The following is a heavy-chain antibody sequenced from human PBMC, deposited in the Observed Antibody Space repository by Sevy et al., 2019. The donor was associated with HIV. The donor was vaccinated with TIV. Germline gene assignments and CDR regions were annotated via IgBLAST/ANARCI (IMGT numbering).Heavy chain of an antibody. V-gene: IGHV3-15*07. CDR2: IKSESDGGTT. Sequence: GGSLRLSCAASGLTLSYARMNWVRQAPGKGLEWVGHIKSESDGGTTDFATPVKGRFIISRDDSKNTLYLQMNSLKTGDTALYYCTARNFDFWGRGTLVTVSS. J-gene: IGHJ4*02. CDR1: GLTLSYAR. CDR3: TARNFDF.